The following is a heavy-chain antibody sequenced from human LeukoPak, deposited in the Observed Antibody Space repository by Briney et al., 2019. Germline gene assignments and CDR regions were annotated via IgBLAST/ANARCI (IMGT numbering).Heavy chain of an antibody. J-gene: IGHJ4*02. Sequence: PGGSLKLSCAASGFTFSSYEMNWVRQAPGKGLEWVANIKEDGSDKYYVDSVKGRFTTSRDNAKNSLYLQMNSLRAEDTAVYYCARMRDGYMGRYYFDYWGQGTLVTVSS. D-gene: IGHD5-24*01. CDR1: GFTFSSYE. V-gene: IGHV3-7*04. CDR3: ARMRDGYMGRYYFDY. CDR2: IKEDGSDK.